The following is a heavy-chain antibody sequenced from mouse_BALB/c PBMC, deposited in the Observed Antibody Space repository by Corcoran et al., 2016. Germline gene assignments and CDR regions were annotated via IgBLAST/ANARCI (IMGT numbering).Heavy chain of an antibody. CDR3: ARDDYGSSYVFTY. Sequence: EVQLQQSGPELVKPGASMKISCKASGYSFNGYTMNWVKQSHGKNLEWIGLINPYNGGTSYNQKFKGKATLTVDKSSSTAYMELLSLTSEDSSVYYCARDDYGSSYVFTYGGEGTLVTVSA. V-gene: IGHV1-18*01. CDR1: GYSFNGYT. CDR2: INPYNGGT. D-gene: IGHD1-1*01. J-gene: IGHJ3*01.